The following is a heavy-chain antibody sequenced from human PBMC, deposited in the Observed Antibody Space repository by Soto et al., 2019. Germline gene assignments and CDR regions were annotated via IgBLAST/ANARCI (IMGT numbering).Heavy chain of an antibody. CDR2: ISGSGGST. CDR1: GFTFSSYA. Sequence: EVQLLESGGGLVQPGGSLRLSCAASGFTFSSYAMSWVRQAPGKGLEWVSAISGSGGSTYYADSVKGRFTISRDNSKNTLYLQMNSLRAEDTAVYYCAKGMVEIVVVVAATDRDYWGQGTLVTVSS. J-gene: IGHJ4*02. CDR3: AKGMVEIVVVVAATDRDY. D-gene: IGHD2-15*01. V-gene: IGHV3-23*01.